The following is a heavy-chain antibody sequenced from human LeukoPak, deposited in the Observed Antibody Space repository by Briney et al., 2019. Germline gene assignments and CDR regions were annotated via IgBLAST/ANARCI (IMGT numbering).Heavy chain of an antibody. J-gene: IGHJ6*03. CDR3: ARGSAWVGDYYYMDV. V-gene: IGHV1-69*04. D-gene: IGHD3-16*01. CDR1: GGTFISYA. Sequence: ASVKVSCKASGGTFISYAISWVRQAPGQGLEWMGRIIPILDIANYAQKFQVRVTFTADKSTSTAYMELSSLRSEDTAVYYCARGSAWVGDYYYMDVWGKGTTVTVSS. CDR2: IIPILDIA.